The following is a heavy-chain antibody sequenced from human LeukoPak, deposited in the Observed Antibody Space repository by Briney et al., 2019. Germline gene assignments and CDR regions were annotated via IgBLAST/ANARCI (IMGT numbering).Heavy chain of an antibody. Sequence: GGSLRLSCAASGFTFSSSAMSWVRQAPGKGLEWVSAISNNGGYTYYADSVKGRFTISRDNSKNTLYLQMNSLRAEDTAVYYCAKERYYYDSSGEFDPWGQGTLVTVSS. D-gene: IGHD3-22*01. V-gene: IGHV3-23*01. CDR1: GFTFSSSA. J-gene: IGHJ5*02. CDR2: ISNNGGYT. CDR3: AKERYYYDSSGEFDP.